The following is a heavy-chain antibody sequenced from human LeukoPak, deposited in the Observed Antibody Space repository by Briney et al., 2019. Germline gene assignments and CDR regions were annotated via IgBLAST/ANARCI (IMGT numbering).Heavy chain of an antibody. CDR1: GYTFTTYY. D-gene: IGHD1-26*01. CDR3: ARVHSGSQHWFDP. J-gene: IGHJ5*02. CDR2: INPSAGST. V-gene: IGHV1-46*01. Sequence: ASVKVSCKASGYTFTTYYMHWARQAPGQGLEWMGVINPSAGSTSYAQKFQGRVTMTRDTSTSTVYMELSSLRSGDTAIYYCARVHSGSQHWFDPWGQGTLVTVSS.